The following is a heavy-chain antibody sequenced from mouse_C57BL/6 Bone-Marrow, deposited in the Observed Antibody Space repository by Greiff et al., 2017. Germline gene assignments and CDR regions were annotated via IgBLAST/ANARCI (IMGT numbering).Heavy chain of an antibody. CDR2: TYPGSGST. V-gene: IGHV1-55*01. CDR1: GYTVTSYW. J-gene: IGHJ3*01. CDR3: AYYGSPPWFAC. D-gene: IGHD1-1*01. Sequence: QVQLQQPGVELAKPGAPVKMFCKASGYTVTSYWITRVKQRPGQGPEGIGDTYPGSGSTNYNEKFKSKAILTVDTSSSTAYMRLGSLTSENSAVYYCAYYGSPPWFACWGQAALVTVSA.